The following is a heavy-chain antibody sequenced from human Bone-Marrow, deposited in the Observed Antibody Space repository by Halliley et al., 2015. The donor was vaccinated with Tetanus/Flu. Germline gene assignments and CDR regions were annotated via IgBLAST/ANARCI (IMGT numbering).Heavy chain of an antibody. V-gene: IGHV1-18*01. D-gene: IGHD3-16*01. J-gene: IGHJ4*02. Sequence: GLEWMGWISAWNGYTDYAQKFQGRVTLTTDTSTNTVYMELRSLTSDDTAVYYCARKGFSSYAGRRRSFDYWGQGTL. CDR2: ISAWNGYT. CDR3: ARKGFSSYAGRRRSFDY.